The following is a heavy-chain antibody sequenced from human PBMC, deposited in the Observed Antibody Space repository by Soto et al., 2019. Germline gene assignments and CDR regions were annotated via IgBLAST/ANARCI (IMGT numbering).Heavy chain of an antibody. V-gene: IGHV1-58*01. CDR2: IVVGSGNT. D-gene: IGHD2-2*01. CDR1: GFTFTSSA. Sequence: SVKVSCKASGFTFTSSAVQWVRQARGQRLEWIGWIVVGSGNTNYAQKFQERVTITRDMSTSTAYMELSSLRSEDTAVYYCAADLYCSSTSCSATGMDVWGQGTTVTVSS. J-gene: IGHJ6*02. CDR3: AADLYCSSTSCSATGMDV.